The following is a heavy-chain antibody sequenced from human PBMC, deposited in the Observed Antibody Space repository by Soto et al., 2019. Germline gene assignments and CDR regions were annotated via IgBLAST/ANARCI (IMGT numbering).Heavy chain of an antibody. CDR3: ARHPERIAQIGWFDP. V-gene: IGHV3-48*01. CDR2: ISSSSSTI. CDR1: GXXXSSYS. Sequence: EVQLVESGGGLVQPGGSLRLSXAXSGXXXSSYSMNWVRQAPGKGLEWVSYISSSSSTIYYADSVKGRFTISRDNAKNSLYLQMNSLRAEDTAVYYCARHPERIAQIGWFDPWGQGTLVTVSS. D-gene: IGHD6-13*01. J-gene: IGHJ5*02.